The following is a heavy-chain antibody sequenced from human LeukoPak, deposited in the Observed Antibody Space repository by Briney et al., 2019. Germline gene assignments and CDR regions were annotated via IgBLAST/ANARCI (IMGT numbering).Heavy chain of an antibody. J-gene: IGHJ5*02. CDR3: ARSIAVASYNWFDP. Sequence: SETLSLTCTVSGGSISSYYWSWIRQPPGKGLEWIGYICYSGSTNYNPSLKSRVTISVDTSKNQFSLKLSSVTAADTAVYYCARSIAVASYNWFDPWGQGTLVTVSS. V-gene: IGHV4-59*08. CDR2: ICYSGST. CDR1: GGSISSYY. D-gene: IGHD6-19*01.